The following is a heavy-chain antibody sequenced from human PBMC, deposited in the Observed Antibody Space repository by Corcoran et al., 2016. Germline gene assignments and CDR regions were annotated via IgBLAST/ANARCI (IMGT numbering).Heavy chain of an antibody. CDR2: IIPIFGTA. V-gene: IGHV1-69*01. CDR1: GGTFSSYA. D-gene: IGHD2-21*02. Sequence: QVQLVQSGAEVKKPGSSVKVSCKASGGTFSSYAISWVRQAPGQGLEWMGGIIPIFGTANYAQKFQGRVTITADESTSTAYMELSSLRSEDTAVYYCARGMNGIAYCGGDCYPHDAFDIWGQGTMVTVSS. CDR3: ARGMNGIAYCGGDCYPHDAFDI. J-gene: IGHJ3*02.